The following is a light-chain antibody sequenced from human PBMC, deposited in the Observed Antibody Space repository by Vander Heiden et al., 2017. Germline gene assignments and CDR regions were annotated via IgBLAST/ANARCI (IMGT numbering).Light chain of an antibody. CDR2: QDT. V-gene: IGLV3-1*01. Sequence: SYELTQPPSVSVSPGQTASITCSGDKLGDKYACWYQQKPGQSPVLVIYQDTKRPSGIPERFSGSNSGNTATLTISGTQAMDEAYYYCQAWDRSTVVFGGGTKLTVL. CDR1: KLGDKY. J-gene: IGLJ2*01. CDR3: QAWDRSTVV.